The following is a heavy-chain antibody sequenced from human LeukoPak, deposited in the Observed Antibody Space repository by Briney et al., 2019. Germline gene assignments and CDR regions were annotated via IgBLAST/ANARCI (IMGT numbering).Heavy chain of an antibody. CDR3: ARDLWAYYDSSGYEFDY. D-gene: IGHD3-22*01. J-gene: IGHJ4*02. V-gene: IGHV1-46*01. CDR1: GYTFTSYY. CDR2: INPSGGST. Sequence: ASVKVFCKASGYTFTSYYMHWVRQAPGQGLEWMGIINPSGGSTSYAQKFQGRVTMTRDTSTSTVYMELSSLRSEDTAVYYCARDLWAYYDSSGYEFDYWGQGTLVTVSS.